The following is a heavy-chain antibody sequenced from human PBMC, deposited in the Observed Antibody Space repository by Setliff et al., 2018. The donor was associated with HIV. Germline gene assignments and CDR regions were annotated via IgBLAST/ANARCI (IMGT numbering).Heavy chain of an antibody. CDR3: ARSQQGSGSPLTVDY. J-gene: IGHJ4*02. D-gene: IGHD3-10*01. CDR1: GVYRDQYS. Sequence: SETLFLTCAVYGVYGVYRDQYSWTWIRQPPGKGLEWIGEINHSGSTYYNPSLKSRVTISVDTSKNQFSLKLSSVTAADTAVYYCARSQQGSGSPLTVDYWGQGTLVTVSS. V-gene: IGHV4-34*01. CDR2: INHSGST.